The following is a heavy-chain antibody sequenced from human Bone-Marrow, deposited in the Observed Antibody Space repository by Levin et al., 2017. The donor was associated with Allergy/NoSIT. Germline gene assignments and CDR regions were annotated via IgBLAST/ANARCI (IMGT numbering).Heavy chain of an antibody. CDR1: GYTFTSYA. D-gene: IGHD6-13*01. CDR3: ARVNSSSWYGMTFDY. CDR2: INAGNGNT. Sequence: ASVKVSCKASGYTFTSYAMHWVRQAPGQRLEWMGWINAGNGNTKYSQKFQGRVTITRDTSASTAYMELSSLRSEDTAVYYCARVNSSSWYGMTFDYWGQGTLVTVSS. J-gene: IGHJ4*02. V-gene: IGHV1-3*01.